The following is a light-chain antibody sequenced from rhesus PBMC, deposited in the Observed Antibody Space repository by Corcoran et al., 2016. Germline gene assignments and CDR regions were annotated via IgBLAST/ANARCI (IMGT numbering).Light chain of an antibody. V-gene: IGKV1-74*01. CDR3: QHGYGTPYS. CDR2: KAS. J-gene: IGKJ2*01. CDR1: ENVNNY. Sequence: DIQMTQSPSSLSASVGDRVTITCRASENVNNYLNWYQQNPGKAPKLLIYKASTFQSGVPSRFRGSGSGTEYTFTISSLQPEDVSTYYCQHGYGTPYSFGQGTKVEIK.